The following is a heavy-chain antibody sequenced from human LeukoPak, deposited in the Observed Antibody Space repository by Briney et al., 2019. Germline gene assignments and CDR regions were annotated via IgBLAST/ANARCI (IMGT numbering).Heavy chain of an antibody. D-gene: IGHD6-19*01. CDR3: ARRVAANSSGWYNGYNWFDP. J-gene: IGHJ5*02. CDR1: GGSISSGSYY. Sequence: PSETLSLTCTVSGGSISSGSYYWSWIRQPPGKGLEWIGEINHSGSTNYNPSLKSRVTISVDTSKNQFSLKLSSVTAADTAVYYCARRVAANSSGWYNGYNWFDPWGQGTLVTVSS. V-gene: IGHV4-39*07. CDR2: INHSGST.